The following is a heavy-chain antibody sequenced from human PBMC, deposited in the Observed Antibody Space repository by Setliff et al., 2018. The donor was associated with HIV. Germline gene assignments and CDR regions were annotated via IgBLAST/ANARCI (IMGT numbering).Heavy chain of an antibody. J-gene: IGHJ4*02. CDR2: VYQSGTT. D-gene: IGHD6-13*01. CDR1: GGSISSSNW. Sequence: PSETLSLTCAVSGGSISSSNWWTWVRQPPGKGLEWIGEVYQSGTTNYNPSLKSRVTISVDKSKNQFSLRLTSVTATDTAVYYCAREGVGQQPDYWGQGTLVTVSS. CDR3: AREGVGQQPDY. V-gene: IGHV4-4*02.